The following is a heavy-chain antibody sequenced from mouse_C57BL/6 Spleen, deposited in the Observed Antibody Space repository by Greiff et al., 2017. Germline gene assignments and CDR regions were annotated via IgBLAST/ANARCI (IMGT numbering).Heavy chain of an antibody. CDR1: GYTFTSYW. CDR3: ARSQYDYDPYYFDY. J-gene: IGHJ2*01. D-gene: IGHD2-4*01. V-gene: IGHV1-53*01. CDR2: INPSNGGT. Sequence: QVQLQQSGTELVKPGASVKLSCKASGYTFTSYWMHWVKQRPGQGLEWIGNINPSNGGTNYNEKFKSKATLTVDKSSSTAYMQLSSLTSEDSAVYYCARSQYDYDPYYFDYWGQGTTLTVSS.